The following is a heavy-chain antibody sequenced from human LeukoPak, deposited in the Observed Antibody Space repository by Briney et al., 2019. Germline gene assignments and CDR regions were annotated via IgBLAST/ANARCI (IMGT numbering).Heavy chain of an antibody. CDR3: AKRRGL. Sequence: GGSLRLSCAASGFTFSSYAMNWVRQAPGKGLEWVSTISGTGSTYYADSVKGRFTVSRDNSKNTLHLQMNSPRAEDTAVYFCAKRRGLWGQGTLVTVSS. D-gene: IGHD3-10*01. CDR1: GFTFSSYA. V-gene: IGHV3-23*01. CDR2: ISGTGST. J-gene: IGHJ4*02.